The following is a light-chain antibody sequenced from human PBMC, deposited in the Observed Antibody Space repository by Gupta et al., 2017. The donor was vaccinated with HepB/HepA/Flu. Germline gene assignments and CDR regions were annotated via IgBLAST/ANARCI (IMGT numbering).Light chain of an antibody. CDR2: GAS. CDR3: QQYGGSPWT. CDR1: QSVSSSY. V-gene: IGKV3-20*01. Sequence: EIVLTQSPGTLSLSPGEGATLSCRASQSVSSSYLAWYQQKPGQAPRLLIYGASNRATGIPDRFSGRGSGTDFTLTFSRLEPEDFAVYYCQQYGGSPWTFGQGTRVELK. J-gene: IGKJ1*01.